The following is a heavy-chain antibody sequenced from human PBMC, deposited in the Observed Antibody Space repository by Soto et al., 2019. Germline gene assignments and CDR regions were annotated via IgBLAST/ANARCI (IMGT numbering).Heavy chain of an antibody. V-gene: IGHV3-23*01. CDR1: GFTFSSYA. J-gene: IGHJ3*02. CDR2: ISGSGGST. Sequence: GGSLRLSCAASGFTFSSYAMSWVRQAPGKGLEWVSAISGSGGSTYYADSVKGRFTISRDNSKNTLYMQMNSLRAEDTDVYYCAKVRSTGDYAFDIWGQGTMVTVSS. D-gene: IGHD7-27*01. CDR3: AKVRSTGDYAFDI.